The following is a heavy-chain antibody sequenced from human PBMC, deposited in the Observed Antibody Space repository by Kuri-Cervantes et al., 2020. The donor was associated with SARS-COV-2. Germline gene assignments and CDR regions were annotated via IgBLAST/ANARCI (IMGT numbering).Heavy chain of an antibody. CDR1: GLTFSSSW. J-gene: IGHJ4*02. CDR2: IKHXGSET. Sequence: GGSLRLSCEASGLTFSSSWMSWVRQAPGKGLEWVANIKHXGSETHYVGSVKGRFTTSRDNAKNLLYLQMHSLRADDTAVYYCASERAXPRGGFDSWGPGTLVTVSS. CDR3: ASERAXPRGGFDS. D-gene: IGHD2-15*01. V-gene: IGHV3-7*01.